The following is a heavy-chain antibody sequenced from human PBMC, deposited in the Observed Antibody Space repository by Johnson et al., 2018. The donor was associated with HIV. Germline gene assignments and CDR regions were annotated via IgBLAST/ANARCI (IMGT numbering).Heavy chain of an antibody. J-gene: IGHJ3*02. CDR2: IKQDGSEK. V-gene: IGHV3-33*08. D-gene: IGHD6-19*01. Sequence: QVQLVESGGGVVQPGRSLRLSCEASGFSFSNYGMHWVRQAPGKGLEWVANIKQDGSEKYYVDSVKGRFTISRDNSKNTLYLQMNSLRAEDTAVYYCARTRAGAFDIWGQGTMVTVSS. CDR1: GFSFSNYG. CDR3: ARTRAGAFDI.